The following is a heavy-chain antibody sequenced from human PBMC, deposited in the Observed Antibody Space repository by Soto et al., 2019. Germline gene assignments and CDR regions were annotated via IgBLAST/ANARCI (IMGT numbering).Heavy chain of an antibody. D-gene: IGHD6-19*01. Sequence: ASVKVSCKASGYTFTGYYMHWVRQAPGQGLEWMGWINPNSGGTNYAQKFQGWVTMTRDTSISTAYMELSRLRSDDTAVYYCARPPRPSGLQEGTDGYFQHSGQGTLVTVSS. CDR2: INPNSGGT. V-gene: IGHV1-2*04. J-gene: IGHJ1*01. CDR3: ARPPRPSGLQEGTDGYFQH. CDR1: GYTFTGYY.